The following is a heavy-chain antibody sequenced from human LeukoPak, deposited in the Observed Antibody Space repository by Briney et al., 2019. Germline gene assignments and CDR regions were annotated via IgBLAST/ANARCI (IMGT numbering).Heavy chain of an antibody. Sequence: SCKASGYTFTSYGMSWVRQAPGKGLEWVSAISGSGGSTYYADSVKGRFTISRDNSKNTLYLQMNSLRAEDTAVYYCAKDPHYYGSGSLNWGQGTLVTVSS. CDR1: GYTFTSYG. CDR3: AKDPHYYGSGSLN. D-gene: IGHD3-10*01. V-gene: IGHV3-23*01. CDR2: ISGSGGST. J-gene: IGHJ4*02.